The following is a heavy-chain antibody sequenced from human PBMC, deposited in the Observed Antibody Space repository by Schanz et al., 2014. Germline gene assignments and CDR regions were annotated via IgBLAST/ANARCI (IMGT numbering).Heavy chain of an antibody. CDR2: ISGGGGTR. CDR1: GFTFNSYG. D-gene: IGHD2-2*01. Sequence: VQLLQFGGGVVQPGRSLRLSCAASGFTFNSYGMSWVRQGPGKGLEWVSGISGGGGTRNYADSVKGRFTVFRDNSKRTLYLEINDPRAEDTAVYYCAKDSCSSTTCYGYGMDVWGQGSTVTVSS. J-gene: IGHJ6*02. CDR3: AKDSCSSTTCYGYGMDV. V-gene: IGHV3-23*01.